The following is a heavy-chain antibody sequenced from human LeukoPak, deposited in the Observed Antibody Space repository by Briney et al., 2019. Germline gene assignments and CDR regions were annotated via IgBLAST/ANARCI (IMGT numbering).Heavy chain of an antibody. CDR3: ARMTVYYYYMDV. Sequence: SESLSLTCTVSGYSINIGYYWGWIRQPPGKGLEWIGEINHSGSTNYNPSLKSRVTISVDTSKNQFSLKLSSVTAADTAVYYCARMTVYYYYMDVWGKGTTVTVSS. CDR2: INHSGST. J-gene: IGHJ6*03. V-gene: IGHV4-38-2*02. D-gene: IGHD4-17*01. CDR1: GYSINIGYY.